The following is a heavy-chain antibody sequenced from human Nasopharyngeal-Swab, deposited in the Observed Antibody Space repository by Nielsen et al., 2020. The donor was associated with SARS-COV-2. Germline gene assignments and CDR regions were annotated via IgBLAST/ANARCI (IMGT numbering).Heavy chain of an antibody. V-gene: IGHV3-74*01. CDR3: ARGDVYNNGWPYFQH. CDR1: GFSFTSYW. Sequence: GESLKISCAASGFSFTSYWMHWVRQGPGMGLVWVARVNTDGNLTVYADAVKGRLTISRDDAKNSLYLQMNSLRDEDTAVYYCARGDVYNNGWPYFQHWGQGALVTVSS. D-gene: IGHD6-19*01. CDR2: VNTDGNLT. J-gene: IGHJ1*01.